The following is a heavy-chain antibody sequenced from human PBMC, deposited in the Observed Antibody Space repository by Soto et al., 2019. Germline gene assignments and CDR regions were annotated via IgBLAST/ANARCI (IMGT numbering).Heavy chain of an antibody. CDR3: ARGPSYDYVWGSYRYGGDDAFDI. V-gene: IGHV1-18*04. D-gene: IGHD3-16*02. CDR1: GYTFTSCG. J-gene: IGHJ3*02. CDR2: ISAYNGNT. Sequence: ASVKVSFKASGYTFTSCGISWVRHAPGQGLEWMGWISAYNGNTNYAQKLQGRVTMTTDTSTSTAYMELRSLRSDDTAVYYCARGPSYDYVWGSYRYGGDDAFDIWGQGTMVTVSS.